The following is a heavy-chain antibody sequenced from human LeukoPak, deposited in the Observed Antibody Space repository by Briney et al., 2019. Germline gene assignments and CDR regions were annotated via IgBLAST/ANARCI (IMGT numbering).Heavy chain of an antibody. V-gene: IGHV4-4*07. D-gene: IGHD6-19*01. Sequence: SETLPLTCTVSGGSISSYYWSWIRQPAGKGLKWIGRIYTSGSTNYNPSLKSRVTISVDKSKNQFSLKLSSVTAADTAVYYCARVMSSGWYYDYWGQGTLVTVSS. J-gene: IGHJ4*02. CDR3: ARVMSSGWYYDY. CDR1: GGSISSYY. CDR2: IYTSGST.